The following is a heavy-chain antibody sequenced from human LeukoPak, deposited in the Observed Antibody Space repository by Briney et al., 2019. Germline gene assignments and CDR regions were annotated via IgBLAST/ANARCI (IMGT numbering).Heavy chain of an antibody. CDR3: AKPARTDAFDI. CDR1: GFTFSNYG. Sequence: GGSLRLSCAASGFTFSNYGMHWVRQAPGKGLEWVAFIRYDGSHQYYADSVKGRFTISRDNSKNTLYLQMNSLRAEDTAVYYCAKPARTDAFDIWGQGTMITVSS. J-gene: IGHJ3*02. V-gene: IGHV3-30*02. CDR2: IRYDGSHQ. D-gene: IGHD1-14*01.